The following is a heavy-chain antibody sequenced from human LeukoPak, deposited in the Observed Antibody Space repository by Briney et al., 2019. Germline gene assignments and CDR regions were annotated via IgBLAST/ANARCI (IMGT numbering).Heavy chain of an antibody. CDR3: ARDYAGPDISFDY. J-gene: IGHJ4*02. D-gene: IGHD3-10*01. Sequence: GGSLRLSCAASGFTFSSYDMSWVRQVPGKGLEGVSAISGSGSSTYYADSVKGRFTISRDNAKNSLYLQMNSLRAEDTAVYYCARDYAGPDISFDYWGQGTLVTVSS. CDR2: ISGSGSST. CDR1: GFTFSSYD. V-gene: IGHV3-23*01.